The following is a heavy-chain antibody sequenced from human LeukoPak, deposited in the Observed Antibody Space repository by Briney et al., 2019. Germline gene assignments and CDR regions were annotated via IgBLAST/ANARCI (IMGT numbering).Heavy chain of an antibody. J-gene: IGHJ4*02. D-gene: IGHD3-9*01. CDR2: IKQDGSEK. CDR3: ARALTRYDVLTGYSAFDY. Sequence: GGSLRLSCAASGFTFSSYWMSWVRQAPGKGLEWVANIKQDGSEKYYVDSVKGRFTISRDNFKNSLYLQMIRLRADDTALYYCARALTRYDVLTGYSAFDYWGQGSLVTVTS. V-gene: IGHV3-7*03. CDR1: GFTFSSYW.